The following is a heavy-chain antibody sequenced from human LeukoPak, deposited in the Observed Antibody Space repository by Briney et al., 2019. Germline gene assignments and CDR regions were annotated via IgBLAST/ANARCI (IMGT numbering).Heavy chain of an antibody. CDR2: MNPNSGNT. V-gene: IGHV1-8*01. J-gene: IGHJ4*02. Sequence: ASVKVSCKASGYTFTSYDINWVRQAIGQGLEWMGWMNPNSGNTGYAQKFQGRVTMTRNTSISTAYMELSSLRSEDTAVYYCASQNDYGDSWAGNWGQGTLVTVSS. CDR3: ASQNDYGDSWAGN. CDR1: GYTFTSYD. D-gene: IGHD4-17*01.